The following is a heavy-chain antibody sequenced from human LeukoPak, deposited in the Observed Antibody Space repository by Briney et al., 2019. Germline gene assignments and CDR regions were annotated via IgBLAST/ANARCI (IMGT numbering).Heavy chain of an antibody. D-gene: IGHD3-10*01. CDR1: GYTFTSYY. CDR3: ASPIVSGSGSYYRPLNYYYGMDV. Sequence: ASVKVSCKASGYTFTSYYMHWVRQAPGQGLEWMGIINPSGGSTSYAQKFQGRVTMTRDTSTSTVYMELSSLRSVDTAVYYCASPIVSGSGSYYRPLNYYYGMDVWGQGTTVTVSS. CDR2: INPSGGST. J-gene: IGHJ6*02. V-gene: IGHV1-46*01.